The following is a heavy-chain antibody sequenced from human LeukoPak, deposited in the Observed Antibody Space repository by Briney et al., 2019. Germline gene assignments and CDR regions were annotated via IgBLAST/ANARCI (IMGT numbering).Heavy chain of an antibody. CDR1: GFIFSNYA. CDR2: IGGRDSGT. D-gene: IGHD3-9*01. CDR3: AKWGDYDILTGYYDSDY. V-gene: IGHV3-23*01. Sequence: AGGSLRLSCAASGFIFSNYAMSWVRQAAGKGLEWVSAIGGRDSGTYYADSVRGRFTVSRDDPKNTLYLQMNTLRAEDTAVYYCAKWGDYDILTGYYDSDYWGQGTLVTVSS. J-gene: IGHJ4*02.